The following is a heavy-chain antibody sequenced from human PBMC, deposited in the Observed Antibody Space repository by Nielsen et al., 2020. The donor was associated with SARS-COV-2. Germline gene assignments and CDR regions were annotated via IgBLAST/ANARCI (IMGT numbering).Heavy chain of an antibody. CDR2: ISAYNGNT. V-gene: IGHV1-18*01. J-gene: IGHJ6*02. CDR1: GYTFTSYG. CDR3: ARDWSIFVDYYGMDV. Sequence: ASVKVSCKASGYTFTSYGISWVRQAPGQGLEWMGWISAYNGNTNYAQKLQGRVTMTTDTSTSTDYMELRSLRSDDTAVYYCARDWSIFVDYYGMDVWGQGTTVTVSS. D-gene: IGHD3-3*01.